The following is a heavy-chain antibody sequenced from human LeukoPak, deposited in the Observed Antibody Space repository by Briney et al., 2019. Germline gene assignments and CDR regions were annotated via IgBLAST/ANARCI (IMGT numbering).Heavy chain of an antibody. V-gene: IGHV4-39*01. CDR1: GGSISSSSYY. Sequence: SETLSLTCTVSGGSISSSSYYWGCIRQPPGKGLEWIGSIYYSGSTYYNPSLKSRVTISVDTSKNQFSLKLSSVTAADTAVYYCATMNNYYGMDVWGQGTTVTVSS. D-gene: IGHD3-22*01. CDR3: ATMNNYYGMDV. CDR2: IYYSGST. J-gene: IGHJ6*02.